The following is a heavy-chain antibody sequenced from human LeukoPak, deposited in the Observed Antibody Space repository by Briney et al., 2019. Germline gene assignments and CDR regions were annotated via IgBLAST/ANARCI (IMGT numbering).Heavy chain of an antibody. D-gene: IGHD6-13*01. CDR1: GGSISSSSYY. Sequence: SETLSLTCTVSGGSISSSSYYWGWIRQAPGKGLEWIGSIYYSGSTYYNPSLKSRVTISVDTSKNQFSLKLSSVTAADTAVYYCASRYSSTLPVDWGQGTLVTVSS. CDR2: IYYSGST. CDR3: ASRYSSTLPVD. J-gene: IGHJ4*02. V-gene: IGHV4-39*01.